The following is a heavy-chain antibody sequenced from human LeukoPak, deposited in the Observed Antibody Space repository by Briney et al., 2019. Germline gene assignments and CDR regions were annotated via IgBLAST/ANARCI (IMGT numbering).Heavy chain of an antibody. CDR2: IYYSGST. D-gene: IGHD3-10*01. CDR1: GGSISSYY. J-gene: IGHJ4*02. V-gene: IGHV4-59*01. Sequence: PSETLSLTCTVSGGSISSYYWSWIRQPPGKGLEWIGYIYYSGSTNYNPSLKSRVTISVDTSKNQFSLKLSSVTAADTAVYYCARLGSHYGSGFDWGQGTLVTVSS. CDR3: ARLGSHYGSGFD.